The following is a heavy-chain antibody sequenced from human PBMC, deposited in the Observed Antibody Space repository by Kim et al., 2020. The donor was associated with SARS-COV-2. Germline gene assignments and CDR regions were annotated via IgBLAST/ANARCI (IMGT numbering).Heavy chain of an antibody. CDR1: GFTFDDNA. V-gene: IGHV3-9*01. J-gene: IGHJ6*01. Sequence: GGSLRLSCAASGFTFDDNAMHWVRQAPGKGLEWVSGISWNSGSIGYADSVKGRFTISRDNAKNSLYLQMNSLRAEDTALYYCAKGYGLGTYYYYGMDGWG. D-gene: IGHD3-10*01. CDR3: AKGYGLGTYYYYGMDG. CDR2: ISWNSGSI.